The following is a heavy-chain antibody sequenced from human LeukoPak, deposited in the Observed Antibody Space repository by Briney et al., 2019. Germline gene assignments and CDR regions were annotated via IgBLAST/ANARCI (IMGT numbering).Heavy chain of an antibody. J-gene: IGHJ4*02. CDR1: GGSISDSSYY. Sequence: SETLSLTCTVSGGSISDSSYYWGWIRQPPRTGLEWIGNIYHSGSSYYNPSLKSRVTISVDTSKNQFSLKLRSVTAADTAVYYCARVRSGLIDYWGQGTLVTVSS. V-gene: IGHV4-39*07. D-gene: IGHD2-15*01. CDR3: ARVRSGLIDY. CDR2: IYHSGSS.